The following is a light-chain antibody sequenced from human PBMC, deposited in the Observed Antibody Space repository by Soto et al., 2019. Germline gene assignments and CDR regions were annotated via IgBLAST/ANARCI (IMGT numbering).Light chain of an antibody. Sequence: QSALTQPASVSGSPGQSITISCTGTSSDVGGYNYVSWYQQHPGKVPRLMIYEVINRPSGLSNRFSGSKSGNTASLTISGLQAEDEADYSCSSYTSSNTWVFGGGTKLTVL. CDR3: SSYTSSNTWV. V-gene: IGLV2-14*01. CDR2: EVI. CDR1: SSDVGGYNY. J-gene: IGLJ3*02.